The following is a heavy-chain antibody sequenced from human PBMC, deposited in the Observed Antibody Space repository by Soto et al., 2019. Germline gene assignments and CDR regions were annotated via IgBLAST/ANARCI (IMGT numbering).Heavy chain of an antibody. J-gene: IGHJ4*02. D-gene: IGHD6-19*01. CDR1: GFTFSTYW. V-gene: IGHV3-7*01. CDR3: ARIALRAYTSGWKEIDY. Sequence: GGSLRLSCAASGFTFSTYWMTWVRQAPGKGLEWVANIKQDGSEKYYVDSVKGRFTISRDNARNSMYLQMNSLRAEDTAVYYCARIALRAYTSGWKEIDYWGQGTLVTVSS. CDR2: IKQDGSEK.